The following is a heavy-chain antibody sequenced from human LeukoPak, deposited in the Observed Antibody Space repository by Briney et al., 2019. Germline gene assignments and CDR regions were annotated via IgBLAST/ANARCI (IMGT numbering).Heavy chain of an antibody. J-gene: IGHJ4*02. CDR1: GFTVSSNY. D-gene: IGHD3-16*01. CDR2: IYSHGST. Sequence: PGGSLRLSCAASGFTVSSNYMSWVRHPPGKGLEWVSVIYSHGSTYYADSLKGRFTISRDNSKNTVYLQMNPLRVEDTAVYYCARAQSTSSYDPYGYAFDSWRQGTLVTVSS. CDR3: ARAQSTSSYDPYGYAFDS. V-gene: IGHV3-53*01.